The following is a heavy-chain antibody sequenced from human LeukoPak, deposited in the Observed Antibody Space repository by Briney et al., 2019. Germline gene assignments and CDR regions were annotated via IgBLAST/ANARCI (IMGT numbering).Heavy chain of an antibody. CDR2: ISGSGGST. V-gene: IGHV3-23*01. D-gene: IGHD3-10*01. J-gene: IGHJ4*02. Sequence: GGSLRLSCAASGFTFSSYGMSWVRQAPGKGLEWVSAISGSGGSTYYADSVKGRFTISRDNSKNTLYLQMNSLRAEDTAVYYCATLHFYGSGSLDYWGQGTLVTVSS. CDR3: ATLHFYGSGSLDY. CDR1: GFTFSSYG.